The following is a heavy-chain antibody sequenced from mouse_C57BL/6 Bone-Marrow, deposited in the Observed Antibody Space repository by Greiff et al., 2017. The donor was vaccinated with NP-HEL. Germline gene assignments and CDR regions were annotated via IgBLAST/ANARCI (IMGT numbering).Heavy chain of an antibody. CDR3: AIYGSNSYWYFAD. CDR2: IWRGGST. Sequence: QVQLQQSGPGLVQPSQSLSITCTVSGFSLTSYGVHWVRQSPGKGLEWLGVIWRGGSTDYNAAFMSRLSITKANSKSQVFFKMNSLQAYDTAIYYCAIYGSNSYWYFADWGTGTTVTVSS. D-gene: IGHD1-1*01. J-gene: IGHJ1*03. V-gene: IGHV2-5*01. CDR1: GFSLTSYG.